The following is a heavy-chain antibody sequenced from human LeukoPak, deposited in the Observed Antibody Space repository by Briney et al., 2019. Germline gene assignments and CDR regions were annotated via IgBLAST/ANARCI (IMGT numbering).Heavy chain of an antibody. D-gene: IGHD1-26*01. CDR3: TTDIVGATLFDY. CDR2: IKSKTDGGTT. J-gene: IGHJ4*02. V-gene: IGHV3-15*01. Sequence: GGSLGLSCAASGFTFSNAWMSWVRQAPGKGLEWVGRIKSKTDGGTTDYAAPVKGRFTISRDDSKNTLYLQMNSLKTEDTAVYYCTTDIVGATLFDYWGQGTLVTVSS. CDR1: GFTFSNAW.